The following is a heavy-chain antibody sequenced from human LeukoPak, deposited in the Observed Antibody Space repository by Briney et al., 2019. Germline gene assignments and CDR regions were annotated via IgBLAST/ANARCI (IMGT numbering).Heavy chain of an antibody. D-gene: IGHD1-26*01. Sequence: PSETLSLTCTVSGGSISSSSYYWGWIRQPPGKGPEWIGSIYYSGNTYYNPSLKSRVTISVDTSKNQFSLKLSSVTAADTAVYYCARDQEGGATWGYNWFDPWGQGTLATVSS. CDR2: IYYSGNT. V-gene: IGHV4-39*07. CDR3: ARDQEGGATWGYNWFDP. J-gene: IGHJ5*02. CDR1: GGSISSSSYY.